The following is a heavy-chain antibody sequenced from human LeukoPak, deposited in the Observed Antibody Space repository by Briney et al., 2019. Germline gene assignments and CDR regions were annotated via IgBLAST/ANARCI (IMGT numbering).Heavy chain of an antibody. CDR2: IYHSGST. J-gene: IGHJ4*02. D-gene: IGHD3-22*01. CDR3: ASYYHDSSGYYQYYFDS. Sequence: SETLSLTCAVSGGSISSSNWWSWVRQPPGKGLEWIGEIYHSGSTNYNPSLKSRVTISVDTSKNQFSLKLRSVAAADTAVYYCASYYHDSSGYYQYYFDSWGQGTLVTVSS. V-gene: IGHV4-4*02. CDR1: GGSISSSNW.